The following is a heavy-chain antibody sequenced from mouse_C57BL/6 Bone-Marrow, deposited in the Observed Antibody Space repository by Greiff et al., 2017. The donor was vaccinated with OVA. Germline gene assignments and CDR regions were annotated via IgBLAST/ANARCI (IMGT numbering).Heavy chain of an antibody. CDR1: GYTFTSYW. Sequence: QVQLQQPGAELVMPGASVKLSCKASGYTFTSYWMHWVKQRPGQGLEWIGEIDPSDSYTTYNQKFKGKSTLTVDKSSSTAYMQLSSLTSEDSAVYYCARSAMDYWGQGTSVTVSS. CDR2: IDPSDSYT. CDR3: ARSAMDY. J-gene: IGHJ4*01. V-gene: IGHV1-69*01.